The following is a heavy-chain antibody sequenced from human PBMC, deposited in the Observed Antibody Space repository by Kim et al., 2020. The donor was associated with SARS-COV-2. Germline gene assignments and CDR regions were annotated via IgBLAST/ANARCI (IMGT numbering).Heavy chain of an antibody. CDR3: ASLSPGYDSSGYPP. Sequence: SETLSLPCTVSGGSISSSSYYWGWIRQPPGKGLEWIGSIYYSGSTYYNPSLKSRVTISVDTSKNQFSLKLSSVTAADTAVYYCASLSPGYDSSGYPPWGQGTLVTVSS. D-gene: IGHD3-22*01. CDR1: GGSISSSSYY. V-gene: IGHV4-39*01. CDR2: IYYSGST. J-gene: IGHJ5*02.